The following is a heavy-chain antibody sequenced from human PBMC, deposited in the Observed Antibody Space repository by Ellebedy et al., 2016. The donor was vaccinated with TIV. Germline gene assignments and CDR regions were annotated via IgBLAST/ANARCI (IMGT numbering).Heavy chain of an antibody. CDR3: ARRGGVRYESSGYRKYYYGMDV. CDR2: IYHSGST. D-gene: IGHD3-22*01. V-gene: IGHV4-59*01. Sequence: MPSETLSLTCTVSGGSISSYYWSWIRQPPGKGLEWIGYIYHSGSTNYNPSLKIRVTMSVDTSTNQFSLKLSSVTAADPAVYYCARRGGVRYESSGYRKYYYGMDVWGQGTTVTVSS. J-gene: IGHJ6*02. CDR1: GGSISSYY.